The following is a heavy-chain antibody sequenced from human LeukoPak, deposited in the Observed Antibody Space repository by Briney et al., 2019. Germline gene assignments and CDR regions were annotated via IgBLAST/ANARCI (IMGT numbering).Heavy chain of an antibody. CDR1: GITFSNYA. CDR2: ISANGAST. CDR3: AQADPDYYYGMDV. V-gene: IGHV3-23*01. J-gene: IGHJ6*02. Sequence: GGSLRLSCAAAGITFSNYAMSWVRQAPGQGLEWLSGISANGASTSYAVSVKGRFTISRDNSKNTLYLQMNSLRAEDTAVYYCAQADPDYYYGMDVWGQGTTVTVSS.